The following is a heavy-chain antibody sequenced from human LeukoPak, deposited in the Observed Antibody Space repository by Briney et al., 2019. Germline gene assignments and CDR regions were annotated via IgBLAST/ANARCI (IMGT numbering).Heavy chain of an antibody. CDR2: ISASSSYI. CDR1: GFTFSGHN. CDR3: ASPKGSGTYLADY. Sequence: GGSLRLSCAASGFTFSGHNMNWVRQAPGKGLEWVSSISASSSYIYYADSVKGRFTISRDNAKNSLYLQMNSLRAEDTAVYYCASPKGSGTYLADYWGQGTLVTVSS. D-gene: IGHD3-10*01. V-gene: IGHV3-21*01. J-gene: IGHJ4*02.